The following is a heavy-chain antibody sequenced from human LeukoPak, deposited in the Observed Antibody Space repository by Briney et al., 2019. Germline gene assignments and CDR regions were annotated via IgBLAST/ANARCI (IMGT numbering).Heavy chain of an antibody. J-gene: IGHJ5*02. CDR3: ASPNYSGSSVWFDP. CDR1: GGSFSGYY. V-gene: IGHV4-34*01. Sequence: SETLSLTCAVYGGSFSGYYWSWIRQPPGKGLEWIGEINHSGSTNYNPSLKSRVTISVDTSKNQFSLKLSSVTAADTAVYYCASPNYSGSSVWFDPWGQGTLVTVSS. D-gene: IGHD6-6*01. CDR2: INHSGST.